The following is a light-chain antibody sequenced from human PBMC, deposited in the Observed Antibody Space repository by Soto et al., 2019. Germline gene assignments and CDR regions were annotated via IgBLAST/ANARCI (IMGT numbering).Light chain of an antibody. J-gene: IGKJ4*01. CDR3: QHYVTWPLA. Sequence: EVVMTQSPATLSVSPGERTTLSCRASRGIGSTLAWYQQKPGQTPRLLIYDTSTRATGVPGRFIGSRSGTEFTPTITGLQSEDFAIYYCQHYVTWPLAFGGGTRVENK. V-gene: IGKV3-15*01. CDR1: RGIGST. CDR2: DTS.